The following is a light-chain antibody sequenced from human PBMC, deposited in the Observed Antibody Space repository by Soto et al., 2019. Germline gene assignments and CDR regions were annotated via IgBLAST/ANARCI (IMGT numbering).Light chain of an antibody. V-gene: IGLV2-8*01. J-gene: IGLJ1*01. Sequence: QSGPTQPAPGCGYPGQSVTISCTGNSTDGGGYNYISWYQHHPGKGPKRIIYEVSERPSGVPGRFSGSKSGNTASLTVSGLQAEYEADYYCSSYAGSNNRGVFGSGTKVTVL. CDR2: EVS. CDR1: STDGGGYNY. CDR3: SSYAGSNNRGV.